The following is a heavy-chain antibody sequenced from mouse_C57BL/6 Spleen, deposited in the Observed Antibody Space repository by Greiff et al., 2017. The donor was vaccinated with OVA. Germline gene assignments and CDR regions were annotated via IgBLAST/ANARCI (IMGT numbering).Heavy chain of an antibody. V-gene: IGHV3-6*01. CDR3: ARDYFDV. J-gene: IGHJ1*03. CDR2: ISYDGSN. CDR1: GYSITSGYY. Sequence: EVKLQESGPGLVKPSQSLSLTCSVTGYSITSGYYWNWIRQFPGNKLEWMGYISYDGSNNYNPSLKNRISITRDTSKNQFFLKLNSVTTEDTATYYCARDYFDVWGTGTTVTVSS.